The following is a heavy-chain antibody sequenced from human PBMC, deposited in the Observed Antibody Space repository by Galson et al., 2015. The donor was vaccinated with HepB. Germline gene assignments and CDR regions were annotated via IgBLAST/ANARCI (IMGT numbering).Heavy chain of an antibody. V-gene: IGHV3-7*03. J-gene: IGHJ4*02. CDR1: GFEFNFYW. CDR2: IKRDSSEK. D-gene: IGHD6-13*01. Sequence: SLRLSCAASGFEFNFYWMTWVRQAPGKGLEWVANIKRDSSEKYLADSVKGRFTISRDNSKNTLYLQMNSLRAEDTAVYYCAKIAAAGTRGFDFWGTKDEFHFDYWGQGTLVTVSS. CDR3: AKIAAAGTRGFDFWGTKDEFHFDY.